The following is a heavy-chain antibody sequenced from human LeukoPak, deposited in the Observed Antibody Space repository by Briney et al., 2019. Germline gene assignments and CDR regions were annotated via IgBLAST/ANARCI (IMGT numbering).Heavy chain of an antibody. D-gene: IGHD6-13*01. J-gene: IGHJ4*02. CDR3: ARGSKAAPGTFDY. Sequence: SETLSLTCTVSGGSISSYYWSWIRQPPGKGLEWIGYIYYTGSTDYNPSLKSRVAISVDTSKNQYSLKLSSVTAADTAVYYCARGSKAAPGTFDYWGQGTLVTVSS. CDR1: GGSISSYY. V-gene: IGHV4-59*01. CDR2: IYYTGST.